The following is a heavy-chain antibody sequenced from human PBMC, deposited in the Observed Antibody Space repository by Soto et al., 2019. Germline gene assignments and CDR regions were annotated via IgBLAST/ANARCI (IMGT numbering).Heavy chain of an antibody. Sequence: GGSLRLSCAASGFTFSSYWMSWVRQAPGKGLEWVANIKQDGSGKYYVDSVKGRFTISRDNAKNSLYLQMNSLRAEDTGVYYCARVDYYYYYYGMDVWGQGTTVTASS. J-gene: IGHJ6*02. V-gene: IGHV3-7*03. D-gene: IGHD2-2*03. CDR1: GFTFSSYW. CDR2: IKQDGSGK. CDR3: ARVDYYYYYYGMDV.